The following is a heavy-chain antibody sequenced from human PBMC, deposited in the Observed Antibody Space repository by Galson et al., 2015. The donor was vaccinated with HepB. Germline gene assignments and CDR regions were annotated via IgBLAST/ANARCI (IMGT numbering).Heavy chain of an antibody. CDR1: GFTFSSYS. Sequence: SLRLSCAASGFTFSSYSMNWVRQAPGKGLEWVSYISSSNSTIYYADSVKGRFTISRDNAKNSLYLQMNSLRVEDTAVYYCARAAREYSDSSGYTTIDYWGQGTLVTVSS. J-gene: IGHJ4*02. D-gene: IGHD3-22*01. V-gene: IGHV3-48*01. CDR2: ISSSNSTI. CDR3: ARAAREYSDSSGYTTIDY.